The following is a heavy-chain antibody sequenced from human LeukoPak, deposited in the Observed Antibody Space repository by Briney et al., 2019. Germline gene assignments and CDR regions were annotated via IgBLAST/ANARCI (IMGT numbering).Heavy chain of an antibody. D-gene: IGHD2-2*01. CDR2: IIPIFGTA. V-gene: IGHV1-69*13. Sequence: ASVKVSCKASGGTFSSYAISWVRQAPGQGLEWMGGIIPIFGTANYAQKFQGRVTITADESTSTAYMELSSLRSEDTAVYYCARDRSKGTYCSSTSCYWMGGYWGQGTLVTVSS. CDR1: GGTFSSYA. CDR3: ARDRSKGTYCSSTSCYWMGGY. J-gene: IGHJ4*02.